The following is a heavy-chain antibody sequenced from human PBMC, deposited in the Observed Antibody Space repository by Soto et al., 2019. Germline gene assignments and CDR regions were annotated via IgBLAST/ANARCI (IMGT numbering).Heavy chain of an antibody. CDR1: GFSLSTSGVG. J-gene: IGHJ5*02. CDR2: IYWDDDK. Sequence: QITLKESGPTLVNPTQTLTLTCTFSGFSLSTSGVGVGWIRQPPGKALEWLALIYWDDDKRYSPSLKSRLTITKDTSKNQVVLTMTNMDPVDTATYYCAHTYYDFWSGYYFPNWFDPWGQGTLVTVSS. CDR3: AHTYYDFWSGYYFPNWFDP. V-gene: IGHV2-5*02. D-gene: IGHD3-3*01.